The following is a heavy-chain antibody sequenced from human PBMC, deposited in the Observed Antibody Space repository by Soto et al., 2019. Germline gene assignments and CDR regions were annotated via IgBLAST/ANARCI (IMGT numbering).Heavy chain of an antibody. J-gene: IGHJ6*02. CDR3: ARENVLRFLEWLPRQGTDV. Sequence: GGSPRLSCAASGFPGGTSYIHWVRQAPGKGLEWVSAIQIGGKTYYADSVKGRFIISRDNSENTVYLQMSSLRAEDTAVYFCARENVLRFLEWLPRQGTDVWGQGPTVTVSS. V-gene: IGHV3-53*01. D-gene: IGHD3-3*01. CDR1: GFPGGTSY. CDR2: IQIGGKT.